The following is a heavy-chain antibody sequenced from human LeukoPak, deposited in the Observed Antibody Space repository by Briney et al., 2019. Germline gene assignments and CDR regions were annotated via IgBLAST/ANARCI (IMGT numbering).Heavy chain of an antibody. D-gene: IGHD3-22*01. J-gene: IGHJ4*02. V-gene: IGHV1-58*01. Sequence: ASVKVSCKASGFTFTSSAVQWVRQARGQRLEWIGWIVVGSGNTNYAQKFQERVTITRDMSTSTAYMELSSLRSEDTAVYYCAALSITMKKQIDYWGQGTLVTVSS. CDR3: AALSITMKKQIDY. CDR2: IVVGSGNT. CDR1: GFTFTSSA.